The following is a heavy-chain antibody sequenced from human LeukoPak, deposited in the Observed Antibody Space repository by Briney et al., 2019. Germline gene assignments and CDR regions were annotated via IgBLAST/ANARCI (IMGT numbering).Heavy chain of an antibody. CDR1: GFTVNSKY. CDR3: ARSSEIFGVVILFDY. D-gene: IGHD3-3*01. J-gene: IGHJ4*02. Sequence: GGSLRLSCAASGFTVNSKYMSWVRQAPGKGLGWVSIIYSGGSTYYADSVKGRFTISRDNSKNTLYFQMNSLRAEDTAVYYCARSSEIFGVVILFDYWGQGTLVTVSS. V-gene: IGHV3-66*01. CDR2: IYSGGST.